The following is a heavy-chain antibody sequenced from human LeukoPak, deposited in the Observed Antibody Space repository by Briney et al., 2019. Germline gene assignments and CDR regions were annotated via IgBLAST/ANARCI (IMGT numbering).Heavy chain of an antibody. CDR1: GYTLTELS. Sequence: ASVKVSCKVSGYTLTELSMHWVRQAPGKGLEWMGGFDPEDGETIYAQKFQGRVTMTTDTSTSTAYMELRSLRSDDTAVYYCARTYFGGELFDPWGQGTLVTVSS. CDR3: ARTYFGGELFDP. J-gene: IGHJ5*02. CDR2: FDPEDGET. D-gene: IGHD3-3*01. V-gene: IGHV1-24*01.